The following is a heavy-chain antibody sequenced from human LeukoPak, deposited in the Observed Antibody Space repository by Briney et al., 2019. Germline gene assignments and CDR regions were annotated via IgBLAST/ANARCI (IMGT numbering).Heavy chain of an antibody. V-gene: IGHV3-7*01. Sequence: GGSLRLSCAASGFTFSTSWMSWVRQAPGKGLEWLANINPDGRATFYVDSVKGRFIISRDNAKNSLFLQMSSLRDDDTALYYCASSHDSAGNDWGQGTVVAVYS. CDR2: INPDGRAT. CDR1: GFTFSTSW. D-gene: IGHD2-15*01. J-gene: IGHJ1*01. CDR3: ASSHDSAGND.